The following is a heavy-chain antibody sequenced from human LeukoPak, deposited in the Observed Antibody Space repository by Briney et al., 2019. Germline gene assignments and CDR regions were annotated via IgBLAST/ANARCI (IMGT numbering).Heavy chain of an antibody. D-gene: IGHD6-6*01. CDR3: ARGVAAHKTVFYYMDV. CDR2: INHSGST. Sequence: SETLSLTCAVYGGSFSGYYWSWIRQPPGKGLEWIGEINHSGSTNYNPSLKSRVTISVDTSKNQFSLKLSSGTAADTAVYYCARGVAAHKTVFYYMDVWGKGPTVTVSS. CDR1: GGSFSGYY. V-gene: IGHV4-34*01. J-gene: IGHJ6*03.